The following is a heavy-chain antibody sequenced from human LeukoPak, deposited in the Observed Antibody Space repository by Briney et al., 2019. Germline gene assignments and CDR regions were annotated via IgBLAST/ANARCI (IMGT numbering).Heavy chain of an antibody. CDR3: ARGSTVRYYYDSSGYYRGAVDY. CDR2: ISAYNGNT. J-gene: IGHJ4*02. Sequence: VASVKVSCKASGYRFTNYRISWVRQAPGQGLEWMGWISAYNGNTNYAQKLQGRVTMTTDTSTTTAYMELRSLVSDDTAVYYCARGSTVRYYYDSSGYYRGAVDYWGQGTLVTVSS. CDR1: GYRFTNYR. V-gene: IGHV1-18*01. D-gene: IGHD3-22*01.